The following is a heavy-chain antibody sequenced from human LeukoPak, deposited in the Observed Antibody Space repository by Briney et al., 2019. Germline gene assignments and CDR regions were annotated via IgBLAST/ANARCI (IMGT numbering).Heavy chain of an antibody. CDR2: SSSSGKTI. CDR3: ARGEPFDH. J-gene: IGHJ4*02. V-gene: IGHV3-11*01. D-gene: IGHD1-26*01. CDR1: GFNFNDYY. Sequence: GGSLRLSCAASGFNFNDYYMNWIRQAPGKGLEWISFSSSSGKTIYYADSVKGRFTLSRDNAKNSLYLQMLSLRVEDTAVYYCARGEPFDHWGQGIQVTVSS.